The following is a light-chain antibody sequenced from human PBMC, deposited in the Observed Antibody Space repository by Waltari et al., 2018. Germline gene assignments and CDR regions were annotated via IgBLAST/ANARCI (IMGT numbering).Light chain of an antibody. CDR2: EDT. CDR3: GTWDSSLSGAV. Sequence: QSVLTQPPSVSAAPGQRVTISCSGGRSNIGNNYVSWYRQFPGTAPKLLTYEDTERPSGLAGRFSGSKSGTSATLDITGLQAGDEADYYCGTWDSSLSGAVFGGGTHLTVL. CDR1: RSNIGNNY. J-gene: IGLJ7*01. V-gene: IGLV1-51*02.